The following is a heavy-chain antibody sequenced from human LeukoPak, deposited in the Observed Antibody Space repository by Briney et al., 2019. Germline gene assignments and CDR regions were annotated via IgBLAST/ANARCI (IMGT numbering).Heavy chain of an antibody. D-gene: IGHD3-10*01. CDR1: GGSFSGYY. CDR2: INHSGST. Sequence: SETLSLTCAVYGGSFSGYYWSWIRQPPGKGLEWIGEINHSGSTNYNPSLKSRVTISVDTSKNQFSLELSSVTAADTAVYYCARGLVTMVRGVTAMGWFDPWGQGTLVTVSS. J-gene: IGHJ5*02. V-gene: IGHV4-34*01. CDR3: ARGLVTMVRGVTAMGWFDP.